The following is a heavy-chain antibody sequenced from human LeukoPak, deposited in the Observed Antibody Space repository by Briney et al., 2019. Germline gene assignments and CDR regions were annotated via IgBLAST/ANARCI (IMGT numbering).Heavy chain of an antibody. CDR3: GRGLVVVVTNYMDV. D-gene: IGHD2-21*02. CDR1: GVDFVAHS. CDR2: IKSNLHGGET. J-gene: IGHJ6*03. V-gene: IGHV3-49*04. Sequence: GGSLRLSGRGSGVDFVAHSCTWVRQAPGKGLEWVGLIKSNLHGGETFYAASVAGRFTISRDDYTSSAFPLMDRVKTEDTGVYYCGRGLVVVVTNYMDVWGRGTTVTVSS.